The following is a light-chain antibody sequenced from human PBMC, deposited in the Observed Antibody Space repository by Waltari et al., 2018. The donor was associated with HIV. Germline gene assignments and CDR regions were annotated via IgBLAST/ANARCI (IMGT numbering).Light chain of an antibody. CDR2: EVH. Sequence: QSALTQPASVSGSPEQSITISCPGAGSDVGDYKYVSWYQQYPGKAPKLIIYEVHNRPSGVSDRFSGSKSGNSASLTISGLQTADEADYYCTSYTSGSVLFGGGTNLTVL. J-gene: IGLJ2*01. CDR3: TSYTSGSVL. V-gene: IGLV2-14*01. CDR1: GSDVGDYKY.